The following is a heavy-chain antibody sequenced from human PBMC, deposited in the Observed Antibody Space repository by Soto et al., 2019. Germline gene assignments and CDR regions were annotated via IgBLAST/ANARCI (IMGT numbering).Heavy chain of an antibody. D-gene: IGHD2-21*01. J-gene: IGHJ6*02. CDR3: AAPCGGDCYKYGMDV. Sequence: ASVKVSCKASGFTFTSSAVQWVRQARGQRLEWIGWIVVGSGNTNYAQKFQERVTITRDMSTSTAYMELSSLRSEDTAVYYCAAPCGGDCYKYGMDVWGQGTTVTVSS. V-gene: IGHV1-58*01. CDR1: GFTFTSSA. CDR2: IVVGSGNT.